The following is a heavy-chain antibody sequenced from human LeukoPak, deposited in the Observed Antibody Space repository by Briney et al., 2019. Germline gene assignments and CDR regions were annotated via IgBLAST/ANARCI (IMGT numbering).Heavy chain of an antibody. CDR3: ARTTITMIVVVTVPHAFDI. J-gene: IGHJ3*02. V-gene: IGHV4-38-2*01. Sequence: GSLRLSCAASGFTFSNYAMSWVRQPPGKGLEWIGSIYYSGSTYYNSSLESRVAISIDTSRTQFSLKLNSVTAADTAVYYCARTTITMIVVVTVPHAFDIWGQGTMVTVSS. CDR2: IYYSGST. D-gene: IGHD3-22*01. CDR1: GFTFSNYA.